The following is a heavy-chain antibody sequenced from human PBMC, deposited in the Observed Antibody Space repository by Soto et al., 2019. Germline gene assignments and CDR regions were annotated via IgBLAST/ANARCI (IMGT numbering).Heavy chain of an antibody. CDR1: GFTFTNYA. CDR3: AKVIVVIAAAGDYFDH. J-gene: IGHJ4*02. CDR2: TSGSGGST. D-gene: IGHD2-21*01. V-gene: IGHV3-23*01. Sequence: LRLSCAASGFTFTNYAMTWVRQAPGKGLEWVSVTSGSGGSTYYADSVKGRFTISRDNSKNTLYLQMDSLRAEDTAVYYCAKVIVVIAAAGDYFDHWGPGTLVTSPQ.